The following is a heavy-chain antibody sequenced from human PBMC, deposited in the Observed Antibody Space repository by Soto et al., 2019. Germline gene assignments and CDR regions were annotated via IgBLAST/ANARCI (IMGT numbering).Heavy chain of an antibody. CDR2: ISAYNGNT. D-gene: IGHD2-2*01. CDR3: ARILGYCSSTSCTVGYYYYYGMDV. Sequence: ASVKVSCKASGYTFTSYGISWVRQAPGQGLEWMGWISAYNGNTNYAQKLQGRATMTTDTSTSTAYMELRSLRSDDTAVYYCARILGYCSSTSCTVGYYYYYGMDVWGQGTTVTVSS. CDR1: GYTFTSYG. V-gene: IGHV1-18*04. J-gene: IGHJ6*02.